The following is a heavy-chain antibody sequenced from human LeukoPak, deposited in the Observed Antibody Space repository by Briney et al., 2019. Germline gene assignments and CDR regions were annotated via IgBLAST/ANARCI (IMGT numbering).Heavy chain of an antibody. V-gene: IGHV4-39*01. CDR2: MSYSGTT. CDR1: GGSISSSGYY. D-gene: IGHD5-18*01. Sequence: PSETLSLTCTVSGGSISSSGYYWGWIRQPPGKGREWIASMSYSGTTYYSPSLKSRVTISVDTSKNQFSLKLSSVTAADTAVYFCARSGYSFLVDSWGQGTLVTVSA. CDR3: ARSGYSFLVDS. J-gene: IGHJ4*02.